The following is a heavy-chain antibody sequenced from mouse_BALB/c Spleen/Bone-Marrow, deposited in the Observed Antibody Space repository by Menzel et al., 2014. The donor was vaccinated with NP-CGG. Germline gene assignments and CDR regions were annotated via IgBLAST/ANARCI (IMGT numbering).Heavy chain of an antibody. Sequence: EVKLVESGGGLVQPGGSLKLSCATSGFTFSDYYMYWVRQTPEKRLEWVAYITKGGGSTYYPDIVKGRFTISRDNAKNTLHLQMSRLKSEDTAMYYCARQLAYAMDYWGQGTSVTVSS. V-gene: IGHV5-12*02. D-gene: IGHD4-1*01. CDR2: ITKGGGST. CDR3: ARQLAYAMDY. CDR1: GFTFSDYY. J-gene: IGHJ4*01.